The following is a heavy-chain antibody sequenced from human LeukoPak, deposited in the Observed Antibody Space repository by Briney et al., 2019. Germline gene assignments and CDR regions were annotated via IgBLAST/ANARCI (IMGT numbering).Heavy chain of an antibody. CDR3: VRGLSGVSSWYFDL. J-gene: IGHJ2*01. D-gene: IGHD7-27*01. V-gene: IGHV3-48*01. Sequence: GGSLRLSCAASGFTFSSYGINWVRQAPGKGLEWVSYISSGSSTIFYADSVRGRFTISRDISKNTLYLQMNNLGAEDTALYYCVRGLSGVSSWYFDLWGRGTLISVSS. CDR2: ISSGSSTI. CDR1: GFTFSSYG.